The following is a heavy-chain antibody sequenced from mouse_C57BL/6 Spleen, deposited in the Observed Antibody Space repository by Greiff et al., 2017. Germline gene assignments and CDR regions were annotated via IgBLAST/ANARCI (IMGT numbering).Heavy chain of an antibody. V-gene: IGHV5-4*03. CDR3: ARVGNYGGEDY. Sequence: EVKLMESGGGLVKPGGSLKLSCAASGFTFSSYAMSWVRQTPEKRLEWVATISDGGSYTYYPDNVKGRFTISRDNAKNNLYLQMSHLKSEDTAMXYCARVGNYGGEDYWGQGTTLTVSS. J-gene: IGHJ2*01. CDR2: ISDGGSYT. D-gene: IGHD2-1*01. CDR1: GFTFSSYA.